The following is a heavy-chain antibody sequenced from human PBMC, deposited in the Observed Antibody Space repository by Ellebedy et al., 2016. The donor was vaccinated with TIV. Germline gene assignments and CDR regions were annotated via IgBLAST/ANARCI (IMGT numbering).Heavy chain of an antibody. Sequence: SETLSLTXTVSGGSISFYYWSWIRQPPGKGLEWIGYIYYSGSTNYNPSLKSRVTISVDTSKNQFSLKLSSVTAADTAVYYCARVGENYYGSGDWFDPWGQGTLVTVSS. D-gene: IGHD3-10*01. V-gene: IGHV4-59*01. CDR2: IYYSGST. CDR1: GGSISFYY. J-gene: IGHJ5*02. CDR3: ARVGENYYGSGDWFDP.